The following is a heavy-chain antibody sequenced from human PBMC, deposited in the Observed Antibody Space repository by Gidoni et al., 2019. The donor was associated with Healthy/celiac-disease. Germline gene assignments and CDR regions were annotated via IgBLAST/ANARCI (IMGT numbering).Heavy chain of an antibody. D-gene: IGHD3-3*01. V-gene: IGHV1-69*06. CDR2: IIPIFGTA. CDR3: ARDVQPLRFLEWLPPEDNWFDP. Sequence: QVQLVQSGAEVKKPGSSVKVSCKASGGTFSSYAISWVRQAPGQGLEWMGGIIPIFGTANYAQKFQGRVTITADKSTSTAYMELSSLRSEDTAVYYCARDVQPLRFLEWLPPEDNWFDPWGQGTLVTVSS. J-gene: IGHJ5*02. CDR1: GGTFSSYA.